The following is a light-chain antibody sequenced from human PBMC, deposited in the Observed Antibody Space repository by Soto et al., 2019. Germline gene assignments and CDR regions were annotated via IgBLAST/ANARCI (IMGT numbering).Light chain of an antibody. J-gene: IGKJ4*01. CDR3: QQYDSLPLT. Sequence: DIQMTQSPPSLSASVGDRVTITCQASQDIDNYLNWYQHKPGSPPKLLIHDVSNLEIGVPSRFSGRGSGTEFNFTITSLHPDDIGISYCQQYDSLPLTFGGGTKVQIK. CDR1: QDIDNY. V-gene: IGKV1-33*01. CDR2: DVS.